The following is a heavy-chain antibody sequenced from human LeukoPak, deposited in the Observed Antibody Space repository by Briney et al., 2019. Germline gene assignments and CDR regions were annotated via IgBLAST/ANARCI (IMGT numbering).Heavy chain of an antibody. CDR1: GLTFSSYV. D-gene: IGHD2-2*01. J-gene: IGHJ5*02. CDR3: AKWEVVPADTNYFDP. V-gene: IGHV3-23*01. CDR2: IIGSGRTT. Sequence: GGSLRLSCAASGLTFSSYVMSWVRQVPGKGLEWVSGIIGSGRTTYYADSVKGRFTISRDNSKNTLYLQMNSLRAEDTAVYYCAKWEVVPADTNYFDPWGQGTLVTVSS.